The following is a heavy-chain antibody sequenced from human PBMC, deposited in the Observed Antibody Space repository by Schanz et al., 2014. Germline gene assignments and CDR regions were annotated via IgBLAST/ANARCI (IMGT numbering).Heavy chain of an antibody. Sequence: EVHLLESGGGLVQPGGSLRLSCAASEFTFSTDAMSWVRQAPGKGLEWLSVISASGGDTYYADSVKGRFTISRDNSKNTLYLQMNSLRAEDTAVYYCTTDNGHFAFDFWGQGTMVTVSS. CDR1: EFTFSTDA. CDR2: ISASGGDT. V-gene: IGHV3-23*01. CDR3: TTDNGHFAFDF. J-gene: IGHJ3*01. D-gene: IGHD2-8*01.